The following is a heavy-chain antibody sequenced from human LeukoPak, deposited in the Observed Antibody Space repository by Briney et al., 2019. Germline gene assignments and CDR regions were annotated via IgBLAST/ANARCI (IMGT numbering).Heavy chain of an antibody. V-gene: IGHV3-30-3*01. D-gene: IGHD3-10*01. J-gene: IGHJ4*02. Sequence: PGGSLRLSCAVSGFTFTSYAMHWVRQAPGKGLEWVAVISYDGSNKYYADSVKGRFTISRDNSKNTLYLQMNSLRAEDTAVYYCARGGSGSHLRYWGQGTLVTVSS. CDR3: ARGGSGSHLRY. CDR2: ISYDGSNK. CDR1: GFTFTSYA.